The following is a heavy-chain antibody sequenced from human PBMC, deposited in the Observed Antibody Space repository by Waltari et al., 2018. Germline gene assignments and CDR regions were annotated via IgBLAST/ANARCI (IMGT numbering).Heavy chain of an antibody. V-gene: IGHV3-30*02. CDR2: IQYDGSNK. J-gene: IGHJ4*02. CDR3: AKDRGVCLDY. CDR1: GFTFSSSG. Sequence: QVQLVESGGGVVQPGGSLRLSCAASGFTFSSSGMHWVRQTPGKGLAWVAFIQYDGSNKYYADSVKGRFTISRDNSKNTLSLQMNSLRAEDTAVYYCAKDRGVCLDYWGQGTLVSVSS. D-gene: IGHD2-8*01.